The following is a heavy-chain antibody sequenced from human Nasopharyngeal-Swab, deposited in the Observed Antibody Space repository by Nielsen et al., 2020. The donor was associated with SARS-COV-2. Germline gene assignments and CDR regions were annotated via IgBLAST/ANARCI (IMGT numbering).Heavy chain of an antibody. CDR1: GFPLKNYN. Sequence: GESLKISCAVSGFPLKNYNMIWVRQAPGTGLEWLSYISVSSLTTYYADSVKGRFTISRDNAKNTLYLQINSLRVEDTAVYYCARWRGSTTWYFDYWGQGTLVTVSS. CDR2: ISVSSLTT. V-gene: IGHV3-48*04. J-gene: IGHJ4*02. CDR3: ARWRGSTTWYFDY. D-gene: IGHD2-2*01.